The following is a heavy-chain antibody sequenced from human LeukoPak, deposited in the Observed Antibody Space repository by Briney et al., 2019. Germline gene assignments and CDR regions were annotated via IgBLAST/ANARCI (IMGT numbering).Heavy chain of an antibody. CDR1: GFTFSSYA. V-gene: IGHV3-23*01. Sequence: PGGSLRLSCAASGFTFSSYAMSWVRQAPGKGLEWVSAISGSGGSTYYADSVKGRFTISRDNSKNTLYLQMNSLRAEDTAVYYCAKFSIPDYYDSSGPFQHGGRGPLVTVSS. D-gene: IGHD3-22*01. CDR3: AKFSIPDYYDSSGPFQH. CDR2: ISGSGGST. J-gene: IGHJ1*01.